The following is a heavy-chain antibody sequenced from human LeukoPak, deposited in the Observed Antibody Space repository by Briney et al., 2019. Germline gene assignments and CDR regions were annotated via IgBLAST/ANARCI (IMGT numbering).Heavy chain of an antibody. Sequence: SETLSLTCAVYGGSLSGYYWSWIRQPPGKGREGIGEINHSGSTNYNPYLKSRVTISVDTSKNQFSLKLSSVTAADTAVYYCARVRRFWSGYSPWGQGTLVTVSS. D-gene: IGHD3-3*01. V-gene: IGHV4-34*01. CDR3: ARVRRFWSGYSP. J-gene: IGHJ5*02. CDR1: GGSLSGYY. CDR2: INHSGST.